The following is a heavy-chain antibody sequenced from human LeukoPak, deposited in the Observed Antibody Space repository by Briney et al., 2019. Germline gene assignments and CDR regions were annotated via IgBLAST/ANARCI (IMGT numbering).Heavy chain of an antibody. Sequence: GGSLRLSCAASGFSFSRYAMNWVRQAPGKGLEWVSLISSTGTYTYYADSVKGRFTISRDNAKNSLILYMSNLRVEDTAVYYCAREMSGSGMTYWGQGTQVTVSS. CDR1: GFSFSRYA. D-gene: IGHD3-10*01. J-gene: IGHJ4*02. V-gene: IGHV3-21*01. CDR2: ISSTGTYT. CDR3: AREMSGSGMTY.